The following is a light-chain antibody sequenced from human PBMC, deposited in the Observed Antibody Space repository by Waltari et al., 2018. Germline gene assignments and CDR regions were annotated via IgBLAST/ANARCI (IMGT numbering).Light chain of an antibody. V-gene: IGKV3-15*01. CDR2: GGS. CDR1: RILYSS. Sequence: DIMMTQSPATLSAAPGERVMLHCRASRILYSSLAWYRQKPGQAPRLLIFGGSARATDIPARFSGSGSGTDFILTISSLQPEDFAVYYCQQYNNWPFSFGPGTKVEMK. CDR3: QQYNNWPFS. J-gene: IGKJ3*01.